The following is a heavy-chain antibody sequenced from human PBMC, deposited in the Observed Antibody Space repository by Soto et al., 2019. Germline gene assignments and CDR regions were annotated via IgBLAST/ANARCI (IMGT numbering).Heavy chain of an antibody. V-gene: IGHV3-23*01. Sequence: GGSLRLSCAASGFTFSSYAMSWVRQAPGKGLEWVSAISGSGGSTYYADSVKGRFTISRDNSKNTLYLQMNSLRAEDTAVYYCAKDQIEAVVDIVATGIDYWGQGTLVTVSS. CDR1: GFTFSSYA. D-gene: IGHD5-12*01. CDR2: ISGSGGST. CDR3: AKDQIEAVVDIVATGIDY. J-gene: IGHJ4*02.